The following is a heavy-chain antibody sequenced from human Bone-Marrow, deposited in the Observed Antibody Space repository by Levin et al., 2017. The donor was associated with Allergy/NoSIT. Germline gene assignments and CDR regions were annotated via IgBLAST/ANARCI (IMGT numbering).Heavy chain of an antibody. Sequence: PQASVKVSCKASGGAFSSYGFSWVRQAPGQGLEWMGGIIPIFGTANYAQKFQDRVTITADESTTTVYLELSSLRSEDTAVYYCATFASDIVVVVAAGGHGMDVWGQGTTVTVSS. CDR3: ATFASDIVVVVAAGGHGMDV. J-gene: IGHJ6*02. CDR1: GGAFSSYG. D-gene: IGHD2-15*01. V-gene: IGHV1-69*13. CDR2: IIPIFGTA.